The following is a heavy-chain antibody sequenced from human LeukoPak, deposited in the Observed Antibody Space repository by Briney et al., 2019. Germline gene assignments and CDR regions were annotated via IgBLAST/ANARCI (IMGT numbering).Heavy chain of an antibody. CDR1: GGSISSYY. V-gene: IGHV4-59*01. D-gene: IGHD3-22*01. J-gene: IGHJ4*02. Sequence: TSETLSLTCTVSGGSISSYYWSWIRQPPGKGLEWIGYIYYSGSTNYNPSLKGRVIISVDTSKNQFSLKLSSVTAADTAVYYCASSGDSSGYYLYYFDYWGQGTLVTVSS. CDR3: ASSGDSSGYYLYYFDY. CDR2: IYYSGST.